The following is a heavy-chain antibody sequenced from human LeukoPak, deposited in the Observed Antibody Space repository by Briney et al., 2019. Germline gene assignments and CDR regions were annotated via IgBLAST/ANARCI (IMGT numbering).Heavy chain of an antibody. CDR2: ISSSRSYI. D-gene: IGHD3-10*01. Sequence: GGSLRLSCAASGFTFSSYSMNWVRQAPGKGLEWVSFISSSRSYIYYADSVKGRFTISRDNAKNSLYLQMNSLRAEDTAVYYCAKGNYYYYMDVWGKGTTVTVSS. CDR3: AKGNYYYYMDV. CDR1: GFTFSSYS. J-gene: IGHJ6*03. V-gene: IGHV3-21*01.